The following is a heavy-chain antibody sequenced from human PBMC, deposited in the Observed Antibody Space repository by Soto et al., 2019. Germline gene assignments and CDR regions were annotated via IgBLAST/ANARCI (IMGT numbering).Heavy chain of an antibody. CDR1: GGSFSGYY. J-gene: IGHJ6*03. CDR2: INHSGST. CDR3: ARATVVVPAATHYYMDV. Sequence: SETLSLTCAVYGGSFSGYYWSWIRQPPGKGLEWIGEINHSGSTNYNPSLKSRVTISVDTSKNQFSLKLSSVTAADTAVYYCARATVVVPAATHYYMDVWGKGTTVTVSS. V-gene: IGHV4-34*01. D-gene: IGHD2-2*01.